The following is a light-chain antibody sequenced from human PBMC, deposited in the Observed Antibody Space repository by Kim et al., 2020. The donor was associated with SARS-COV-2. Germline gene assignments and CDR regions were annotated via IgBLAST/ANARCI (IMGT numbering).Light chain of an antibody. CDR3: QHWT. J-gene: IGKJ1*01. Sequence: GDRVTITCQASQDISNYLNWYQQKPGKAPKLLIYDASNLETGVPSRFSGSGSGTDFTFTISSLQPEDIATYYCQHWTFGQGTKVDIK. V-gene: IGKV1-33*01. CDR2: DAS. CDR1: QDISNY.